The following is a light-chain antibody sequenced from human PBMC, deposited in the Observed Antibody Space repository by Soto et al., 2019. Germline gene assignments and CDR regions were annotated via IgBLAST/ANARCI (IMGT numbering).Light chain of an antibody. V-gene: IGLV2-14*01. J-gene: IGLJ1*01. CDR3: TSYTSDSTYF. CDR1: STDVGRYNY. Sequence: QSALTQPASVSGSPGQSITISCTGTSTDVGRYNYVSWYQQHPGKAPKLMVYDVSNRPSWVSHRFSGSKSGITASLTISGLQAEDEADYYCTSYTSDSTYFFGTVTKVTVL. CDR2: DVS.